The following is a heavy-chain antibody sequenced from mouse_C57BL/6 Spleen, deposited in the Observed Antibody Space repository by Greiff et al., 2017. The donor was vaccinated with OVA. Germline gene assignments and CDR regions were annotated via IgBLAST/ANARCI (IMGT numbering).Heavy chain of an antibody. CDR3: ARGYGSRNWYFDV. CDR1: GFTFSDYG. CDR2: ISSGSSTI. Sequence: EVKVVESGGGLVKPGGSLKLSCAASGFTFSDYGMHWVRQAPEKGLEWVAYISSGSSTIYYADTVKGRFTISRDNAKNTLFLQLTRLRSEDTAMYYGARGYGSRNWYFDVWGTGTTVTVSS. J-gene: IGHJ1*03. D-gene: IGHD1-1*01. V-gene: IGHV5-17*01.